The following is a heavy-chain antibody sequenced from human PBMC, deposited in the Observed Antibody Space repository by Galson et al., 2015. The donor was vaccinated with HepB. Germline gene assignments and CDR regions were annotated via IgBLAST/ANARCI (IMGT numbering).Heavy chain of an antibody. V-gene: IGHV1-46*01. CDR2: INPTGGST. J-gene: IGHJ6*02. Sequence: SVKVSCKASGYTFSSYYLHWVRQAPGQGLEWMGIINPTGGSTSYPQNFQGRVAMTRDTSTSTVYMELSSLTFEDTAVYYCARGGSVDGRTYYYGLDVWGQGTTVTVSS. D-gene: IGHD2-15*01. CDR1: GYTFSSYY. CDR3: ARGGSVDGRTYYYGLDV.